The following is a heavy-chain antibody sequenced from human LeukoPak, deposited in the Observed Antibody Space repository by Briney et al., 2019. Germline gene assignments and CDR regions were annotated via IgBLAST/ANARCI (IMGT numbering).Heavy chain of an antibody. Sequence: YYWSWIRQPPGKGLEWIGEINHSGSTNYNPSLKSRVTISVDTSKNQFSLKLSSVTAADTAVYYCARGPRGYSYGRVVYWGQGTLVTVSS. CDR2: INHSGST. CDR3: ARGPRGYSYGRVVY. V-gene: IGHV4-34*01. J-gene: IGHJ4*02. CDR1: YY. D-gene: IGHD5-18*01.